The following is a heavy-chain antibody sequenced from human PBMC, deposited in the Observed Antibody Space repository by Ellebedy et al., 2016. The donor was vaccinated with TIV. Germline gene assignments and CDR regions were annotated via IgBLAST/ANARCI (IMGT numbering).Heavy chain of an antibody. V-gene: IGHV3-23*01. Sequence: GESLKISCAASGFTFNNYVMTWVRQAPGKGLEWVSSISATGISTYYADSVKGRFAVSRDNSKNTFYLQANSLRPEDTAIYYCAKDLSGSPPATGILDYWGKGTLVTVSS. J-gene: IGHJ4*02. CDR2: ISATGIST. CDR1: GFTFNNYV. D-gene: IGHD1-1*01. CDR3: AKDLSGSPPATGILDY.